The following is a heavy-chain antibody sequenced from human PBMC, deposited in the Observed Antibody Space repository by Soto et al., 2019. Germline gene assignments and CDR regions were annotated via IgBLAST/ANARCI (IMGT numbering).Heavy chain of an antibody. CDR3: TRDPDTTSKIDH. CDR1: GFTFSDHC. V-gene: IGHV3-11*01. CDR2: ISPSGSPL. D-gene: IGHD1-1*01. J-gene: IGHJ4*02. Sequence: GGSLRLSCTASGFTFSDHCMSWIRQAPGKGLEWVSYISPSGSPLYYADSVRGRLTISRDNAKNPLYLQMSSLRAEDTALYYCTRDPDTTSKIDHWGQGTQVTVSS.